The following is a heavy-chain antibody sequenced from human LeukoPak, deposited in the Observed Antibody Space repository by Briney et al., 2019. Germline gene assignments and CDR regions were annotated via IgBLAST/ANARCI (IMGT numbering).Heavy chain of an antibody. D-gene: IGHD3-16*02. Sequence: DTLSLTCTVSGGSIRSSGYYWGWIRQPPGKGLEWIACIYSCGSTYYNPSLKSRVTISVDTSKSQFSLKLSSVTAADTAVYYCARSPGDYVWGSYRRPTYYFDYWGQGTLVTVSS. CDR3: ARSPGDYVWGSYRRPTYYFDY. CDR1: GGSIRSSGYY. CDR2: IYSCGST. V-gene: IGHV4-39*07. J-gene: IGHJ4*02.